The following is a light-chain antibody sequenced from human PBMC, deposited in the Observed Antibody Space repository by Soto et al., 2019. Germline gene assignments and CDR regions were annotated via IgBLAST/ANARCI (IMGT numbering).Light chain of an antibody. J-gene: IGLJ3*02. Sequence: QSALTQPASVSGSPGQSITISCTGTSSDVGSYNLVSWYQQHPGKAPKLMIYEDTKRPSGVSSRFSGSKSGNMASLTISGLQAEDEGDYYCCAFTSAGTWVFGGGTKLTVL. CDR1: SSDVGSYNL. V-gene: IGLV2-23*01. CDR2: EDT. CDR3: CAFTSAGTWV.